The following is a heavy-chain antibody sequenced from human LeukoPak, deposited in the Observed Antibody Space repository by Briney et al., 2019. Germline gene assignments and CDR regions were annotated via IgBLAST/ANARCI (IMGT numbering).Heavy chain of an antibody. Sequence: GGSLRLSCAASGFTFSSYAMSWVRQAPGKGLEWVSAISGSGGSTYYADSVKGRFTISRDNSENTLYLQMNSLRAEDTAVYYCAKQLGKSDAFDIWGQGTMVTVSS. V-gene: IGHV3-23*01. CDR2: ISGSGGST. D-gene: IGHD7-27*01. CDR3: AKQLGKSDAFDI. J-gene: IGHJ3*02. CDR1: GFTFSSYA.